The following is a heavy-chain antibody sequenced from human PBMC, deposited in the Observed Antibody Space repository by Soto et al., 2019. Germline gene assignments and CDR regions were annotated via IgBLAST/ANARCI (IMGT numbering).Heavy chain of an antibody. CDR2: ISANYGDT. CDR1: GYNFPSYG. D-gene: IGHD3-16*01. CDR3: ARRSYSYGTFDY. J-gene: IGHJ4*02. V-gene: IGHV1-18*01. Sequence: HLLQSGPEVKKPGALVNISCKASGYNFPSYGINWVRQAPGQGFEWMGWISANYGDTKYAQKFQDRISMTKDTSTTTVYMELRSLTSDDKAVYFCARRSYSYGTFDYWGQGALVTVSS.